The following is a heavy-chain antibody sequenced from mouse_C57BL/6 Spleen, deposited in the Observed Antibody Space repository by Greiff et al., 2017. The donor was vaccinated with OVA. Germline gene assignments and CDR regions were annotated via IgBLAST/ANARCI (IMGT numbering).Heavy chain of an antibody. J-gene: IGHJ4*01. CDR2: IYPGSGST. V-gene: IGHV1-55*01. D-gene: IGHD1-1*01. CDR3: ARGGSVVRAMDY. Sequence: QVQLQQPGAELVKPGASVKMSCKASGYTFTSYWITWVKQRPGQGLEWIGDIYPGSGSTNYNEKFKSKATLTVDTSSSTAYMQLSSLTSEDSAVYYCARGGSVVRAMDYWGQGTSVTVSS. CDR1: GYTFTSYW.